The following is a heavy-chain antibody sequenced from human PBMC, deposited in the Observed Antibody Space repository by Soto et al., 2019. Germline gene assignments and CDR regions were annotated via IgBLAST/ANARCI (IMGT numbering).Heavy chain of an antibody. CDR2: ISSDGSNE. J-gene: IGHJ6*02. V-gene: IGHV3-30*18. CDR3: GNARWFVESPVGMDV. CDR1: GFTFSTYG. D-gene: IGHD3-10*01. Sequence: QVQLVESGGGVVQPGRSLRLSCAASGFTFSTYGMHWVRQAPGKGLRWLALISSDGSNEYYADSVKGRFTISRDNSKNTSYVQMNSLRAEDTAMYYCGNARWFVESPVGMDVWSQGTTVSVSS.